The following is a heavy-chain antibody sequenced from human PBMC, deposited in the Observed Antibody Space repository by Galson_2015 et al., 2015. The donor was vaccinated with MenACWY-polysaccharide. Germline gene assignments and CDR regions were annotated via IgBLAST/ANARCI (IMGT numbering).Heavy chain of an antibody. CDR3: ARDPRGIPDRYYYYGMDV. Sequence: SLRLSCAASGFTVSSNYMTWVRQAPGKGLEWVSIIYTGGNTYYADSVKGRFTISRDNSKNTLYLQMNSLRAEDTAVYYCARDPRGIPDRYYYYGMDVWGQGTTVTVSS. D-gene: IGHD1-14*01. CDR2: IYTGGNT. J-gene: IGHJ6*02. V-gene: IGHV3-66*01. CDR1: GFTVSSNY.